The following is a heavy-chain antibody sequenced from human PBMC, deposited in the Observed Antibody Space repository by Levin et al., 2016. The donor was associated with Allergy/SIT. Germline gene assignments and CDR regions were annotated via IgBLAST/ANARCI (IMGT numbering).Heavy chain of an antibody. V-gene: IGHV3-74*01. CDR3: ARDLKVVAATLYYGMDV. CDR2: INSEGSST. J-gene: IGHJ6*02. D-gene: IGHD2-15*01. Sequence: WIRQPPGKGLVWVSRINSEGSSTNYADSVKGRFTISRDNAKNTLYLQMNSLRAEDTAVYYCARDLKVVAATLYYGMDVWGQGTTVTVSS.